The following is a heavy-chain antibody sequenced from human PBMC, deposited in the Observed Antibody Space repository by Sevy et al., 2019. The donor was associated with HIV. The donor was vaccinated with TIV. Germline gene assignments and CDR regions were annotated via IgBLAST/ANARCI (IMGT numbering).Heavy chain of an antibody. Sequence: ASVKVSCKASGYTISTYYMQWVRQAPGQGLEWMGIINPNGGSTDYAQKFQGRVSLTRDTSTSTVYMELSSLRSEDTAVYYCAREEWLKFFDYWGQGTLVTVSS. J-gene: IGHJ4*02. CDR3: AREEWLKFFDY. V-gene: IGHV1-46*01. CDR2: INPNGGST. CDR1: GYTISTYY. D-gene: IGHD3-3*01.